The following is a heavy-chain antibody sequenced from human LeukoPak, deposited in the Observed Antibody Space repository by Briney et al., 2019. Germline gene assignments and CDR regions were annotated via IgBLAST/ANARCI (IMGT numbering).Heavy chain of an antibody. D-gene: IGHD1-14*01. J-gene: IGHJ4*02. Sequence: GGSLRLSCAASGFTFSSYSMNWVRQAPGKGVEWVSSISSSSGYIYYADSVKGRFTISRDNAKNSLYLHLNSLRAEDTAVYYCARERNNWNHAFDYWGQGTLVTVSS. CDR1: GFTFSSYS. CDR3: ARERNNWNHAFDY. CDR2: ISSSSGYI. V-gene: IGHV3-21*01.